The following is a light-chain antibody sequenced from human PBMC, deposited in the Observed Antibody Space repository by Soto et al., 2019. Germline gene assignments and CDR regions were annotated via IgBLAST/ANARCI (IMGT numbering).Light chain of an antibody. CDR1: QDINNR. V-gene: IGKV1-12*01. Sequence: DIQMTQSPSSVSASVGDRVTITCRASQDINNRLAWFQQRPGRAPKYLIQAASILQSGFPSRFSGSGSGTDFTLTINSLQPEDLATYYCLQVKSFPRTFGQGNTVELK. CDR2: AAS. J-gene: IGKJ1*01. CDR3: LQVKSFPRT.